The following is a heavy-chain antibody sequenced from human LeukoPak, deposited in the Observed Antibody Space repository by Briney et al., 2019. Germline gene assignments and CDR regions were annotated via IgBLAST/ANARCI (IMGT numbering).Heavy chain of an antibody. CDR2: ISGSGGST. CDR3: AKDPYLYYYGSGGFDY. V-gene: IGHV3-23*01. J-gene: IGHJ4*02. Sequence: GGSLRLSCAASGFTFSSYAMSWVRQAPGKGLEWVSAISGSGGSTYYADSVKGRFTISRDNSKNTLYLQMNSLRAEDTAVYYCAKDPYLYYYGSGGFDYWGQGTLVTVSS. D-gene: IGHD3-10*01. CDR1: GFTFSSYA.